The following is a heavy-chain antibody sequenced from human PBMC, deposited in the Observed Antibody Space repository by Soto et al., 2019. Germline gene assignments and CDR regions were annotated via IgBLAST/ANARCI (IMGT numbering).Heavy chain of an antibody. Sequence: GGSLRLSCAASGFTFSSYTMNWVRQAPGKGLEWVSYISSSSSTKYYADSVKGRFTISRDNAKNSLFLQMNSLRDEDTAVYYCAGTTMIFGVVRNPFDYWGQGTLVTVSS. D-gene: IGHD3-3*01. CDR1: GFTFSSYT. J-gene: IGHJ4*02. CDR2: ISSSSSTK. V-gene: IGHV3-48*02. CDR3: AGTTMIFGVVRNPFDY.